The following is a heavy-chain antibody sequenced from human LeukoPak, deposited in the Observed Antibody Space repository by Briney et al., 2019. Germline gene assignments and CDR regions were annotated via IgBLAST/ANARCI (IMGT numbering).Heavy chain of an antibody. CDR1: GFTFSSYS. V-gene: IGHV3-21*01. D-gene: IGHD6-19*01. CDR3: ASTTSHSDWYSFDY. J-gene: IGHJ4*02. Sequence: PGGSLRLSCAASGFTFSSYSMNWVRQAPGKGLEWVSSISSSSSYIYYADSVKGRFTISRDNAKNSLYLQMNSLRAEDTAVYYCASTTSHSDWYSFDYWGQGTLVSVSS. CDR2: ISSSSSYI.